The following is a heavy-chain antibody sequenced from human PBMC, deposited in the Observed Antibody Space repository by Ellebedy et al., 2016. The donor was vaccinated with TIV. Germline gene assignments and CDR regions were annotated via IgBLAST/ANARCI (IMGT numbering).Heavy chain of an antibody. CDR2: ISSSGSTI. Sequence: PGGSLRLSCTASGFTFSGYEMNWVRQAPGKGLEWVAYISSSGSTIYYAASVKGRFTISRDNDKNSLYLQVNSLRAGDTAVYYCARLNTTYYYSGMDVWGQGTTVTVSS. J-gene: IGHJ6*02. CDR3: ARLNTTYYYSGMDV. D-gene: IGHD1-1*01. CDR1: GFTFSGYE. V-gene: IGHV3-48*03.